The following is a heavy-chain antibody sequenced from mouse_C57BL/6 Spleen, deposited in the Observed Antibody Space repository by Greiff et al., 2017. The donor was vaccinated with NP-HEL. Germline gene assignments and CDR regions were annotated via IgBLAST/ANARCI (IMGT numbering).Heavy chain of an antibody. J-gene: IGHJ4*01. D-gene: IGHD4-1*01. CDR3: ARYPNWEGAMDY. CDR1: GYTFTDYY. CDR2: INPNNGGT. V-gene: IGHV1-26*01. Sequence: VVEPGASVKISCKASGYTFTDYYMNWVKQSHGKSLEWIGDINPNNGGTSYNQKFKGKATLTVDKSSSTAYMELRSLTSEDSAVYYCARYPNWEGAMDYWGQGTSVTVSS.